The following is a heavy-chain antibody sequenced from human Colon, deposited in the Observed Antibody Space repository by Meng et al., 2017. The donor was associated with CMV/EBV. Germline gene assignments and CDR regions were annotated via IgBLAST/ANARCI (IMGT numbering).Heavy chain of an antibody. CDR2: ISTNRNT. J-gene: IGHJ4*02. D-gene: IGHD5-12*01. Sequence: APLQESGPGLVKPSETLSLTCTVSGGSISTYYWSWIRQPAGEGLEWLGRISTNRNTDYNPSLNSRATIWLDTSNNQFSLKLTSVTAADTAVYYCVRGGYSGTQTGGVQEYWGQGTLVTVSS. V-gene: IGHV4-4*07. CDR3: VRGGYSGTQTGGVQEY. CDR1: GGSISTYY.